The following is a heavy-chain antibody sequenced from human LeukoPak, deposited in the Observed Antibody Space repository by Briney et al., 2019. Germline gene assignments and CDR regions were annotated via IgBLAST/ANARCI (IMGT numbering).Heavy chain of an antibody. Sequence: SETLSLTCTVSGGSISSGGYYWSWIRQHPGQGLEWIGYIYYSGSTYYNPSLKSRVTISVDTSKNQFSLKLSSVTAADTAVYYCARGGGNTGGSSNYYFDYWGQGTLVTVSS. CDR2: IYYSGST. D-gene: IGHD4-11*01. CDR3: ARGGGNTGGSSNYYFDY. V-gene: IGHV4-31*03. J-gene: IGHJ4*02. CDR1: GGSISSGGYY.